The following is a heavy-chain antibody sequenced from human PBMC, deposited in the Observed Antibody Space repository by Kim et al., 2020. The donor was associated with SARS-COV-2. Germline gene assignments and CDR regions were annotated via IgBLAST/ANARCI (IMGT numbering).Heavy chain of an antibody. J-gene: IGHJ6*04. D-gene: IGHD2-21*02. V-gene: IGHV1-69*13. CDR3: ARENTTLLFEAFCGMDV. CDR2: IIPIFGTA. Sequence: SVKVSCKASGGTFSSYAISWVRQAPGQGLEWMGGIIPIFGTANYAQKFQGIVTITADESTSTAYMGLSSLRSEDTAVYYCARENTTLLFEAFCGMDVWGKGPTVTVSS. CDR1: GGTFSSYA.